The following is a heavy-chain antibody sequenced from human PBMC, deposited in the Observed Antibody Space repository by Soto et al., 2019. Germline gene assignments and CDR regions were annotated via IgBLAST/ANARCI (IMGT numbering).Heavy chain of an antibody. CDR2: IKSKTNNYAT. V-gene: IGHV3-73*01. D-gene: IGHD1-7*01. CDR3: FVRNSQTQVVDY. J-gene: IGHJ4*02. CDR1: GFTFSGYT. Sequence: EVHLVESGGGLVQPGGSLKLSCAASGFTFSGYTKHWVRQASGKGLEWIGRIKSKTNNYATEYAASVEGRFTISRDDSRNTAYLQMNSLKTEDTAIYYCFVRNSQTQVVDYWGQGTLVIVSS.